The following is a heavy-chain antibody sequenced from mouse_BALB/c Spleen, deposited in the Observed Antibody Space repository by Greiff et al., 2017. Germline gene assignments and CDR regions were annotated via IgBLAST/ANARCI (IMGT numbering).Heavy chain of an antibody. CDR2: IWAGGST. D-gene: IGHD1-1*01. J-gene: IGHJ2*01. CDR1: GFSLTSYG. V-gene: IGHV2-9*02. Sequence: VQLVESGPGLVAPSQSLSITCTVSGFSLTSYGVHWVRQPPGKGLEWLGVIWAGGSTNYNSALMSRLSISKDNSKSQVFLKMNSLQTDDTAMYYCARDHLTTVVAEGYFDYWGQGTTLTVSS. CDR3: ARDHLTTVVAEGYFDY.